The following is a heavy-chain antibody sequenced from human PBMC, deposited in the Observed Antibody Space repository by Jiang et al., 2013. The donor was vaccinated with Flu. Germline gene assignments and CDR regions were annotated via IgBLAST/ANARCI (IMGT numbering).Heavy chain of an antibody. CDR3: ARLQTTVTTYYFDY. CDR1: GFTFSSYA. Sequence: GVVQPGRSLRLSCAASGFTFSSYAMHWVRQAPGKGLEWVAVISYDGSNKYYADSVKGRFTISRDNSKNTLYLQMNSLRAEDTAVYYCARLQTTVTTYYFDYWGQGTLVTVSS. CDR2: ISYDGSNK. V-gene: IGHV3-30-3*01. D-gene: IGHD4-17*01. J-gene: IGHJ4*02.